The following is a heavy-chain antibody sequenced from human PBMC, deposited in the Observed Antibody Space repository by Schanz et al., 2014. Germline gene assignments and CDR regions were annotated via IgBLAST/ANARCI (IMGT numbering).Heavy chain of an antibody. V-gene: IGHV1-18*01. D-gene: IGHD3-9*01. CDR1: GYTFTSYG. J-gene: IGHJ4*02. Sequence: QVQLVQSGAEVKKPGASVKVSCKASGYTFTSYGISWVRQAPGQGLEWMGWISAYNGNTKYLQKLQGRVTMTTDTATSTAYMELRSLRSDDTAVYYCARDAADFYDILTEEDYWGQGTLVTVSS. CDR3: ARDAADFYDILTEEDY. CDR2: ISAYNGNT.